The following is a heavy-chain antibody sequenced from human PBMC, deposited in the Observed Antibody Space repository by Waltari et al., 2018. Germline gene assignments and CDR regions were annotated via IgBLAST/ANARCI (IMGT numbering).Heavy chain of an antibody. D-gene: IGHD1-20*01. CDR3: ATPFYNWDDPLHS. CDR2: ISVSDGT. Sequence: EVQLLESGGDLVQPGWSLRLSCEASGITFTNYAINWVRLAPGTGLGGVSAISVSDGTYYADSVKGRFTISRDTSKNTVYLQMNGLRAEDTAVYYCATPFYNWDDPLHSWGQGTLVTVSS. CDR1: GITFTNYA. J-gene: IGHJ4*02. V-gene: IGHV3-23*01.